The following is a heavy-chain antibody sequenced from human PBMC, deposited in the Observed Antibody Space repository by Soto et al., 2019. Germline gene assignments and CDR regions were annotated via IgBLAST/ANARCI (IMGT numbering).Heavy chain of an antibody. CDR1: GYSFTSYW. Sequence: PGESLKISCKGSGYSFTSYWISWVRQMPGKGLEWMGWISAYNGNTNYAQKLQGRVTMTTDTSTSTAYMELRSLRSDDTAVYYCARDFNQWLVRFAYWGQGTLVTVSS. J-gene: IGHJ4*02. D-gene: IGHD6-19*01. CDR2: ISAYNGNT. CDR3: ARDFNQWLVRFAY. V-gene: IGHV1-18*04.